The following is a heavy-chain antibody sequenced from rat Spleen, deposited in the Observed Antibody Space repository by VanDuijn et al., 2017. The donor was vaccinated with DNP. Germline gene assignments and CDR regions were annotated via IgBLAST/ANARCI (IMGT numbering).Heavy chain of an antibody. CDR1: GFTFSNYG. J-gene: IGHJ4*01. CDR2: ITNSGGSST. D-gene: IGHD1-11*01. CDR3: TRVNYGGYYYVMDA. Sequence: EVQLVESGGGLVQPGRSMELSCAASGFTFSNYGMAWVRQAPTKGLEWVASITNSGGSSTYYRDSVKGRFTISRDNAKSTLYLQMDSLRSEDTATYYCTRVNYGGYYYVMDAWGQGASVTVSS. V-gene: IGHV5-25*01.